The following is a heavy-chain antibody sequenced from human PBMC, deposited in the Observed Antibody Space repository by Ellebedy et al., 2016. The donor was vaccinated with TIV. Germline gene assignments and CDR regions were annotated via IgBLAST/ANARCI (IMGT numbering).Heavy chain of an antibody. Sequence: GGSLRLXXAASGFTFSIYAMSWIRQAPGKGLEWVSAISGSGSSTYYAYYADSVKGRFTISRDNSKNTLYLHMNSLRAEDTAVYYCAKEPSRRSYAEYWGQGTLVTVSS. CDR3: AKEPSRRSYAEY. CDR1: GFTFSIYA. CDR2: ISGSGSSTYYA. V-gene: IGHV3-23*01. D-gene: IGHD3-10*01. J-gene: IGHJ4*02.